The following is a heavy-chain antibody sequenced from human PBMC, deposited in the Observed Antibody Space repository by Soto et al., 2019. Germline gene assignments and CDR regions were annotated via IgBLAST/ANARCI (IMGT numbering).Heavy chain of an antibody. D-gene: IGHD1-26*01. V-gene: IGHV3-73*01. J-gene: IGHJ2*01. CDR2: IRSKASNYAT. CDR1: GFAFSGSA. Sequence: GGSLRLSGAASGFAFSGSAMHWVRQASGKGLEWVGRIRSKASNYATAYAASVKGRFTISRDDSKNAAFLQMNSLKTEDTAVYFCTRPGLSEDWERYFSLWGRGTLVTVSS. CDR3: TRPGLSEDWERYFSL.